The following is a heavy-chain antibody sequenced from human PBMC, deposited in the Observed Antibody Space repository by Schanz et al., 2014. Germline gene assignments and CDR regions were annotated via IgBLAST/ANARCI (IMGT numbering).Heavy chain of an antibody. CDR3: AKGRFGELSAIDI. Sequence: EVQLVESGGGLVQPGGSLRLSCAASGFIFSSYAMTWVRQAPGMGLEWVSAISGRDGSTYYADSVKGRFTISRDNSKNTLYLQMNSLRAEDTTVYYCAKGRFGELSAIDIWGQGTMVTVSS. CDR2: ISGRDGST. J-gene: IGHJ3*02. CDR1: GFIFSSYA. D-gene: IGHD3-10*01. V-gene: IGHV3-23*04.